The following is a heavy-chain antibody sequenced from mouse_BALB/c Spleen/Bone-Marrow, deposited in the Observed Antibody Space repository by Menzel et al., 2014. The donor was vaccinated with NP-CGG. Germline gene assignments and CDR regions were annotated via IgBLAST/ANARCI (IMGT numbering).Heavy chain of an antibody. J-gene: IGHJ1*01. CDR1: GYTFSSSW. D-gene: IGHD4-1*01. Sequence: QVQLQQSGAELMKPGASVQISCQATGYTFSSSWLEWVKQRPGHGLEWIGEILPGSGSTNSNEKFKGKATFTADTSSNTAYMQLSSRTAEDAAGEEWARTGTDGYSEVGGAGTTGTVSS. CDR3: ARTGTDGYSEV. V-gene: IGHV1-9*01. CDR2: ILPGSGST.